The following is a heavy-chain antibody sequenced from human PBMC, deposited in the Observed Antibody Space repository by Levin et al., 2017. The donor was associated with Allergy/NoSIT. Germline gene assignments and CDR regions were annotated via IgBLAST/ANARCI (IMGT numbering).Heavy chain of an antibody. Sequence: GESLKISCVASGFTFSDFAMHWVRQASGKGLEWIGRIRSKSNNYATAYAASVQGRFTISRDDSKNTAFLQMTRLNTDDTAVYYCTKTAYSSQLAGSWGQGTLVTVSS. CDR3: TKTAYSSQLAGS. J-gene: IGHJ5*02. D-gene: IGHD4-11*01. CDR2: IRSKSNNYAT. CDR1: GFTFSDFA. V-gene: IGHV3-73*01.